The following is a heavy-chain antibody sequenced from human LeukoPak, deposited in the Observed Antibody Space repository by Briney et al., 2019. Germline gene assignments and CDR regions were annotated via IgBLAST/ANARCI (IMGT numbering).Heavy chain of an antibody. Sequence: GGSLRLSCAASGITFGTYPMSWVRQAPGKGLEWVSVIYSGGSTYYADSVKGRFTISRHNSKNTLYLQMNSLRAEDTAVYYCAREDRYGSGSFDYWGQGTLVTVSS. CDR2: IYSGGST. J-gene: IGHJ4*02. CDR3: AREDRYGSGSFDY. D-gene: IGHD3-10*01. CDR1: GITFGTYP. V-gene: IGHV3-53*04.